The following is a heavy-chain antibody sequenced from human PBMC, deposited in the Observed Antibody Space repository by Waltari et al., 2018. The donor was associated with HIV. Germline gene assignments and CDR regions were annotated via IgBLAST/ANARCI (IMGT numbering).Heavy chain of an antibody. CDR2: IKKDGSEI. CDR1: GFTSSSFW. V-gene: IGHV3-7*01. CDR3: ARRGGRSSPLGY. D-gene: IGHD6-13*01. Sequence: EVQLVESGGGLVQPGGSLRLPCAASGFTSSSFWMSWVGQAPGKGLEWVANIKKDGSEIYYVDSVKGRFTISRDNAKNSLYLQMNSLRAEDTAVYFCARRGGRSSPLGYWGQGTLVTVSS. J-gene: IGHJ4*02.